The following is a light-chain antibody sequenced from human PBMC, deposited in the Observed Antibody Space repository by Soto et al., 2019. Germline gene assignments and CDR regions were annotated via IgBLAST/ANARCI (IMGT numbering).Light chain of an antibody. CDR3: SSYTSSSTYV. CDR2: EVS. J-gene: IGLJ1*01. CDR1: SSDVGGYNY. V-gene: IGLV2-14*01. Sequence: LTQPASVSGSPGQSITISCTGTSSDVGGYNYVSWYQQHPGKAPKLMIYEVSNRPSGVSNRFSGSKSGNTASLTISGLQAEDEADYYCSSYTSSSTYVFGTGTSHRP.